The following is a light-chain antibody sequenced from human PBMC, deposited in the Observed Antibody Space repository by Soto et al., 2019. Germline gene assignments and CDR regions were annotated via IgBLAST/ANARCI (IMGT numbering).Light chain of an antibody. V-gene: IGKV3-15*01. CDR1: QSVSSN. Sequence: EIVMTQSPATLSVSPGERATLSCRASQSVSSNLAWYQQKPGQAPRLLIYGASTRATGIPDRFSGSGSGTEFTLTISRLEPEDFAVYYCQQYETSLGLTFGQGTKVDIK. CDR3: QQYETSLGLT. J-gene: IGKJ1*01. CDR2: GAS.